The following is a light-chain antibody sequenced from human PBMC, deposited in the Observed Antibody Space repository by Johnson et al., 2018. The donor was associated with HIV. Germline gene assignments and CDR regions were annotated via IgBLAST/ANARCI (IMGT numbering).Light chain of an antibody. CDR1: SSNIGNNY. J-gene: IGLJ1*01. V-gene: IGLV1-51*02. CDR3: GTWDSSLSAGQGV. Sequence: QSVLTQPPSVSAAPGQKVTISCSGSSSNIGNNYVSWYQQLPGTAPKLLIYENNKRPSGIPDRFSGSKSGTSATLCITGLQTGDEADYYCGTWDSSLSAGQGVFVTGTKVTVL. CDR2: ENN.